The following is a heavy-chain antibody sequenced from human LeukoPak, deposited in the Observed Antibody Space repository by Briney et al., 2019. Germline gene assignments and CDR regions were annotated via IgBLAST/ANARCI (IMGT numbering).Heavy chain of an antibody. J-gene: IGHJ4*02. CDR2: INPNSGGT. V-gene: IGHV1-2*06. CDR1: GYTYTGYY. CDR3: ASPNAYGDNKRPNSDY. D-gene: IGHD4-17*01. Sequence: ASVRVSCKSSGYTYTGYYMHGVRRAPGQALEWMGRINPNSGGTNYAQKFQGSVTVTGDRSMSTPYMELSRLRSDDTAVYYCASPNAYGDNKRPNSDYWGQGTLVTVSS.